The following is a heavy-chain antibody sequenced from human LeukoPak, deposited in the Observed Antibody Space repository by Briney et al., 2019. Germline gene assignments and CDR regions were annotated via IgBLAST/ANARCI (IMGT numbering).Heavy chain of an antibody. J-gene: IGHJ6*02. V-gene: IGHV3-66*01. CDR2: IYSGGST. D-gene: IGHD2-15*01. CDR3: AKFRRVGYYYYYGMDV. CDR1: GFTVSSNY. Sequence: GGSLRLSCAASGFTVSSNYMSWVRQAPGKGLEWVSVIYSGGSTYYADSVKGRFTISRDNSKNTLYLQMNSLRAEDTAVYYCAKFRRVGYYYYYGMDVWGQGTTVTVSS.